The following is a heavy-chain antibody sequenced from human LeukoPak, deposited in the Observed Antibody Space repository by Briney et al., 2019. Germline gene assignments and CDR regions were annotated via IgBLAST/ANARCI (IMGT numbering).Heavy chain of an antibody. D-gene: IGHD5-18*01. CDR3: ARGHTPMVTRLDY. CDR1: GDSISSYY. J-gene: IGHJ4*02. V-gene: IGHV4-59*01. CDR2: IYYSGGT. Sequence: SETLSLTCTVSGDSISSYYWNWIRQPPGKGLEWIGYIYYSGGTNYNPSLKSRVTMSIDTSKNQFSLRLSSVTAADTALYYCARGHTPMVTRLDYWGQGTLITVSS.